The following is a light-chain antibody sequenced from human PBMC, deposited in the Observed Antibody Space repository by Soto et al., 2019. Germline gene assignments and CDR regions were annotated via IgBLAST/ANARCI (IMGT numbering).Light chain of an antibody. CDR2: ATS. CDR3: QQYDRSPPWT. CDR1: QSVDSRH. Sequence: EIVLTQSPGTVSLSPGERATLSCRASQSVDSRHLAWFQQKPGQAPRLLIYATSKRISGIPDRFIGGGSGTDFTLTISRLEPEDFAVYYCQQYDRSPPWTFGQGTKVEIK. J-gene: IGKJ1*01. V-gene: IGKV3-20*01.